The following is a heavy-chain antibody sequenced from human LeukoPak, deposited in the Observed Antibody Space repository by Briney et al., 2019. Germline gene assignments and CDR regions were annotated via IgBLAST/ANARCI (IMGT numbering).Heavy chain of an antibody. CDR2: INPNSGGT. D-gene: IGHD2-15*01. CDR1: GYTFTGYY. V-gene: IGHV1-2*04. Sequence: ASVKVSCKASGYTFTGYYMHWVRQAPGQGLEWMGWINPNSGGTNYAQKFQGWVTMTRDTSISTAYMELSRLRSDDTAVYYCARDLNPPAYCSGGSCYGPFDYWGQGTLVTVSS. J-gene: IGHJ4*02. CDR3: ARDLNPPAYCSGGSCYGPFDY.